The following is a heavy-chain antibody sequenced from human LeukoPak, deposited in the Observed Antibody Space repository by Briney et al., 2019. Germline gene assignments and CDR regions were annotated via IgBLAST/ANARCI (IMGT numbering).Heavy chain of an antibody. Sequence: ASVKVSCKASGYTFSNYGIHWVRQAPGHGLEWMGWISGINTNTNYAQKVQGRVTMTADTPTATAYMELRSLRSDDTAVYYCARARFSSRNRDGYFDSWGEGTLVTVSS. D-gene: IGHD6-13*01. CDR1: GYTFSNYG. V-gene: IGHV1-18*01. CDR3: ARARFSSRNRDGYFDS. J-gene: IGHJ4*02. CDR2: ISGINTNT.